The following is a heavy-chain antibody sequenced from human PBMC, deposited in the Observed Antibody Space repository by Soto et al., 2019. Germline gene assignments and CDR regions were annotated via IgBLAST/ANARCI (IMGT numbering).Heavy chain of an antibody. CDR3: AKDLGIYDSSGYSPHDY. CDR1: GFTSRSYS. V-gene: IGHV3-30*18. D-gene: IGHD3-22*01. CDR2: IRNDGSNK. J-gene: IGHJ4*02. Sequence: GGSLRLSCAASGFTSRSYSRNWVRQAPGKGLEWVAAIRNDGSNKYYADSVKGRFTISRDNSKNTLYLQMNSLRAEDTAVYYCAKDLGIYDSSGYSPHDYWGQGTLVTVSS.